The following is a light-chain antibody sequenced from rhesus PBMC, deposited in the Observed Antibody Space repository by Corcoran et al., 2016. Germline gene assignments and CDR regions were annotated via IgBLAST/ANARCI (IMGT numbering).Light chain of an antibody. Sequence: EIVMTQSPATLSLSPGERATLSCRASQSVTSYLAWYQQKPRQAPRLRIYGASTRDPGIPERFSGSGSGTDFTLTINSLEPEDFAVYYCQETSNLFTFGPGTKLDIK. CDR2: GAS. CDR1: QSVTSY. J-gene: IGKJ3*01. CDR3: QETSNLFT. V-gene: IGKV3-31*02.